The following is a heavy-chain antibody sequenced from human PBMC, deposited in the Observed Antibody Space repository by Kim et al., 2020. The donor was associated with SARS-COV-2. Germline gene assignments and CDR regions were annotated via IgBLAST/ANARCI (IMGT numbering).Heavy chain of an antibody. CDR3: ARDRIYGSGSYYRPRPYYYGMDV. CDR1: GGSISSYY. CDR2: IYYSGST. J-gene: IGHJ6*02. V-gene: IGHV4-59*01. D-gene: IGHD3-10*01. Sequence: SETLSLTCTVSGGSISSYYWSWIRQPPGKGLEWIGYIYYSGSTNYNPSLKSRVTISVDTSKNQFSLKLSSVTAADTAVYYCARDRIYGSGSYYRPRPYYYGMDVWGQGTTVTVSS.